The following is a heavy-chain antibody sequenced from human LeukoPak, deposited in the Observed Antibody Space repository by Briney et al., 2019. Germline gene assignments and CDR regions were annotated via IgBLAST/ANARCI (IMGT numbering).Heavy chain of an antibody. CDR3: TTGTRYYDRRATFDY. CDR2: IKSKTDGGTT. Sequence: GGSLRLSCAASGFTFSNAWMSWVRQAPGKGLEWVGRIKSKTDGGTTDYAAPVKGRFTISRDDSKNTLYLQMNSLKTEDTAVYYCTTGTRYYDRRATFDYWGQGTLVTVSS. D-gene: IGHD3-22*01. J-gene: IGHJ4*02. CDR1: GFTFSNAW. V-gene: IGHV3-15*01.